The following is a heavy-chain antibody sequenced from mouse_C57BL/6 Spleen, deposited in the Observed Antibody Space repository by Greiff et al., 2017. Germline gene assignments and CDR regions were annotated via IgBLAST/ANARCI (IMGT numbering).Heavy chain of an antibody. Sequence: VQLQQSGAELVRPGASVKLSCKASGYTFSDFYINWVKQRPGQGLLWSARILPGSVNTYYNEEFKGKATLTAEKSSSTAYMQLSSLTSEDSAVYFCARYDYGFAYWGQGTLVTVSA. D-gene: IGHD2-4*01. V-gene: IGHV1-76*01. CDR2: ILPGSVNT. J-gene: IGHJ3*01. CDR1: GYTFSDFY. CDR3: ARYDYGFAY.